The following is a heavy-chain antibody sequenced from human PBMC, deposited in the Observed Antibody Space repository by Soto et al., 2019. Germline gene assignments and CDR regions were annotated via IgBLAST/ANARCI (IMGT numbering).Heavy chain of an antibody. V-gene: IGHV3-13*01. CDR1: GFTFSSYD. J-gene: IGHJ5*02. CDR3: ARGNTYYVWGSYRLETAFDP. D-gene: IGHD3-16*02. Sequence: PGGSLRLSCAASGFTFSSYDMHWVRQATGKGLEWVSAIGTAGDTYYPGSVKGRFTISRENAKNSLYLQMNSLRAGDTAVYYCARGNTYYVWGSYRLETAFDPWGQGTLVTVSS. CDR2: IGTAGDT.